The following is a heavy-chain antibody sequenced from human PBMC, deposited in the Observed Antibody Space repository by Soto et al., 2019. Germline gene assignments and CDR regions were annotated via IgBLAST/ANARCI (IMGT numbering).Heavy chain of an antibody. CDR3: ARTWIGSPFDF. J-gene: IGHJ4*02. V-gene: IGHV4-31*03. CDR1: GASVGLDDYY. Sequence: PSETLSLTCTVSGASVGLDDYYWSCIRQQPGKGLEWIGYIYYSGNTNYNPSLKSRLTISVDTSKNQFSLQLRSVTAADTAVYYCARTWIGSPFDFWGQGSLVTVSS. CDR2: IYYSGNT. D-gene: IGHD5-12*01.